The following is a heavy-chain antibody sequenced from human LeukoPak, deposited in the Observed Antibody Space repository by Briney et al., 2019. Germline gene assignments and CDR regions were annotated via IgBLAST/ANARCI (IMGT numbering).Heavy chain of an antibody. V-gene: IGHV3-30*02. D-gene: IGHD1-26*01. CDR1: GFTFSSYG. CDR3: AKADSGTYYGLGDYFDY. CDR2: IRYDGSDK. J-gene: IGHJ4*02. Sequence: GGSLRLSCAASGFTFSSYGMHWVRQAPGKGLKWVACIRYDGSDKYYGDSVKGRFTISRDNSMNTLYLQMNSLRAEDTAVYYCAKADSGTYYGLGDYFDYWGQGTLVTVSS.